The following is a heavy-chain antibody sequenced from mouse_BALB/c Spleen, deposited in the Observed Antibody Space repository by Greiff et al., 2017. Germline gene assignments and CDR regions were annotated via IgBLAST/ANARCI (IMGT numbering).Heavy chain of an antibody. Sequence: EVMLVESGGGLVQPGGSMKLSCVASGFTFSSYWMSWVRQSPEKGLEWVAEIRLKSDNYATHYAESVKGKFTISRDDSKSRLYLQMNSLRAEDTGIYYCTVDRGAYWGQGTLVTVSA. V-gene: IGHV6-6*02. CDR3: TVDRGAY. CDR1: GFTFSSYW. CDR2: IRLKSDNYAT. J-gene: IGHJ3*01.